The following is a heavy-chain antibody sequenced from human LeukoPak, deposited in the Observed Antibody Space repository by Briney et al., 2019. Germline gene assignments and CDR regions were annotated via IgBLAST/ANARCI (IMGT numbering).Heavy chain of an antibody. CDR1: GGSVTYTNYY. D-gene: IGHD2-21*02. CDR2: IYYSGST. J-gene: IGHJ3*02. CDR3: ARAGVVTAIPPDAFDI. Sequence: SETLSLTCTVSGGSVTYTNYYWSWIRQHPGKGLEWIGYIYYSGSTYYNPSLKSRVTISVDTSKNQFSLKLSSVTAADTAVYYCARAGVVTAIPPDAFDIWGQGTMVTVSS. V-gene: IGHV4-30-4*08.